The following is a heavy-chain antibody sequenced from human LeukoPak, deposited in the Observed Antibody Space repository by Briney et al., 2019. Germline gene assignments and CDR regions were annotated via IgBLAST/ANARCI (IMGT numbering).Heavy chain of an antibody. V-gene: IGHV1-69*13. CDR1: GGTFSSYA. Sequence: ASVKDSCKASGGTFSSYAISWVRQAPGQGLEWMGGIIPIFGTANYAQKFQGRVTITADESTSTAYMELSSLRSEDTAVYYCARLSPSIAARRPIYYFDYWGQGTLVTVSS. D-gene: IGHD6-6*01. J-gene: IGHJ4*02. CDR2: IIPIFGTA. CDR3: ARLSPSIAARRPIYYFDY.